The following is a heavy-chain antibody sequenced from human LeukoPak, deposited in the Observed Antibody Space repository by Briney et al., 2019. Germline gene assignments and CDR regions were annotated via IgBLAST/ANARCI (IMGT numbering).Heavy chain of an antibody. Sequence: GGSLRLSCAASGFTFSSYGMHWVRQAPGKGLEWVAVIWYDGSNKYYADSVKGRFTISRDNSKNTLYLHMNSLRAEDTAVYYCARDLKQWLVGGGDGMDVWGKGTTVTVSS. D-gene: IGHD6-19*01. J-gene: IGHJ6*04. CDR1: GFTFSSYG. CDR3: ARDLKQWLVGGGDGMDV. V-gene: IGHV3-33*01. CDR2: IWYDGSNK.